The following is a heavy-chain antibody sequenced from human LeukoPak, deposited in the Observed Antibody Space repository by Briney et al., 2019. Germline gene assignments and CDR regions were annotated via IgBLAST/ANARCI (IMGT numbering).Heavy chain of an antibody. V-gene: IGHV1-18*01. Sequence: GASVKVSCKTSGYTFTSYGISWVRQAPGQGHEWMGWISGYNGNTDYAQKFQGRVTMTTDTSTSTAYMELRSLRSDDTAVYYCARDYGVTTLWFYFDYWGQGTLVTVSS. CDR3: ARDYGVTTLWFYFDY. CDR2: ISGYNGNT. CDR1: GYTFTSYG. J-gene: IGHJ4*02. D-gene: IGHD4-17*01.